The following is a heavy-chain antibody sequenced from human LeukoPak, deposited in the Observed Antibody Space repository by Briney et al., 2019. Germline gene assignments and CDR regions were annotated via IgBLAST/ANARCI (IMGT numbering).Heavy chain of an antibody. CDR2: IRSKAYRGTT. J-gene: IGHJ6*02. V-gene: IGHV3-49*04. CDR3: TRGPIQLWLYHGMDV. CDR1: GFTFGDHA. D-gene: IGHD5-18*01. Sequence: QPGRSLRPSCTASGFTFGDHAMSWVRQAPGKGLEWVGFIRSKAYRGTTEYAASVKGRFTISRDDSNSIAYLQMNSLKTEDTAVYYCTRGPIQLWLYHGMDVWGQGTTVIVSS.